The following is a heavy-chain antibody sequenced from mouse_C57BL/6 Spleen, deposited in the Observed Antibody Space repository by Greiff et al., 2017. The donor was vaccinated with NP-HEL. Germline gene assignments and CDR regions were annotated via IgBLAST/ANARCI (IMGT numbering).Heavy chain of an antibody. D-gene: IGHD1-1*01. CDR1: GFSLTSYG. V-gene: IGHV2-2*01. CDR2: IWSGGST. Sequence: QVQLQQSGPGLVQPSQSLSITCTVSGFSLTSYGVHWVRQSPGKGLEWLGVIWSGGSTDYNAAFISRLSISKDNSKSQVFFKMNSLQADDTAIYYCATSFITTVAWYFDVWGTGTTVTVSS. CDR3: ATSFITTVAWYFDV. J-gene: IGHJ1*03.